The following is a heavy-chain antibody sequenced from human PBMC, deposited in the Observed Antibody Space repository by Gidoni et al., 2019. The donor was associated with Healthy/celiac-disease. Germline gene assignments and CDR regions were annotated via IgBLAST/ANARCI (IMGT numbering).Heavy chain of an antibody. V-gene: IGHV4-39*01. D-gene: IGHD5-12*01. CDR3: ARLRTYSGYVDY. Sequence: QLQLQESGPGLVKPSATLSLIFTVSGGPISSSSYYWRWIRQPPGKGLEWIGSIYYSGSTYYNPSLKSRVTISVDTSKNQFSLKLSSVTAADTAVYYCARLRTYSGYVDYWGQGTLVTVSS. J-gene: IGHJ4*02. CDR1: GGPISSSSYY. CDR2: IYYSGST.